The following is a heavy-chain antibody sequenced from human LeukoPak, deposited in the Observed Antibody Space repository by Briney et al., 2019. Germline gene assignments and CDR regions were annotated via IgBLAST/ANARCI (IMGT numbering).Heavy chain of an antibody. J-gene: IGHJ4*02. CDR1: GFTFSSYA. D-gene: IGHD2-8*01. Sequence: GGSLRLSCAVSGFTFSSYAMSWVRQAPGKGLEWVSGISASGGSTYYADSVKGRLTISRDNSKNTLYLQMNSLRAEDTAEYYCAKVLYCTNGVCSILDYWGQGTLVTVSS. V-gene: IGHV3-23*01. CDR3: AKVLYCTNGVCSILDY. CDR2: ISASGGST.